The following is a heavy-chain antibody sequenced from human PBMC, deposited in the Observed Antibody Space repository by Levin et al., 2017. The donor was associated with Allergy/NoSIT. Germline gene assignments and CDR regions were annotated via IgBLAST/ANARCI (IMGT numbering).Heavy chain of an antibody. Sequence: SETLSLTCTVSGDSISTSTYYWAWIRQPPGKGLEWIAAIYYDGRTYYYPSLKSRLTIVSDTAQNQFSLRLTSVTATDTAVYFCARRRSGHNWFYPWGQGTLVTVSS. J-gene: IGHJ5*02. CDR3: ARRRSGHNWFYP. D-gene: IGHD6-19*01. CDR2: IYYDGRT. V-gene: IGHV4-39*01. CDR1: GDSISTSTYY.